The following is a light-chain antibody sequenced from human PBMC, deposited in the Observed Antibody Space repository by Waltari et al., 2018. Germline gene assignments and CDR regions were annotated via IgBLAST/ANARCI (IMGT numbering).Light chain of an antibody. CDR3: SSYAGSNNLV. V-gene: IGLV2-8*01. J-gene: IGLJ2*01. Sequence: QSALTQPPSASGSPGQSVTIPSTGTSSDVGDYVSWYQQHPGKAPKLMISEVTKRPSGVPDRFSGSKSGNTASLTVSGLQAEDEADYYCSSYAGSNNLVFGGGTKLTVL. CDR1: SSDVGDY. CDR2: EVT.